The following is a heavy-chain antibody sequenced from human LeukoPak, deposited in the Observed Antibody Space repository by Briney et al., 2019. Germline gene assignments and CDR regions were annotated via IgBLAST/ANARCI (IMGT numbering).Heavy chain of an antibody. CDR3: ARDNWNYGSSMDV. V-gene: IGHV4-61*08. CDR2: IYYSGST. Sequence: KTSETLSLTCAVSGGSISSGGYSWSWTRQPPGKGLEWIGYIYYSGSTNYNPSLKSRVTISVDTSKNQFSLKLSSVTAADTAVYYCARDNWNYGSSMDVWGQGTTVTVSS. J-gene: IGHJ6*02. CDR1: GGSISSGGYS. D-gene: IGHD1-7*01.